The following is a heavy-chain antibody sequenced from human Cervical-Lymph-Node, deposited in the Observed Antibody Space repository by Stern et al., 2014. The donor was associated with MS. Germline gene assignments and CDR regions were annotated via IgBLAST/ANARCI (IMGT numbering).Heavy chain of an antibody. D-gene: IGHD3-22*01. J-gene: IGHJ1*01. CDR3: ARHDSSGYYGYFQH. V-gene: IGHV2-70*13. Sequence: QITLKESGPALVKPTQTLTLTCTFSGFSLSTSGMCVNWLRQPPGKALEWLARIDWDDGKYYSTSLKTRLTITKDTSKNQVVLTMTNMDPVDTATYYCARHDSSGYYGYFQHWGQGTLVTVSS. CDR1: GFSLSTSGMC. CDR2: IDWDDGK.